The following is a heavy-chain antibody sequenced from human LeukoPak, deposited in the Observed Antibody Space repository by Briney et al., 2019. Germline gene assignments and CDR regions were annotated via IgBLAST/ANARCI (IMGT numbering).Heavy chain of an antibody. J-gene: IGHJ4*02. CDR3: ASADGLGYYDSSGYYGTYYFDY. CDR1: GGTFSSYA. V-gene: IGHV1-69*01. D-gene: IGHD3-22*01. Sequence: ASVKVSYKASGGTFSSYAISWVRQAPGQGLEWMGGIIPIFGTANYAQKFQGRVTITADESTSTAYMELSSLRSEDTAVYYCASADGLGYYDSSGYYGTYYFDYWGQGTLVTVSS. CDR2: IIPIFGTA.